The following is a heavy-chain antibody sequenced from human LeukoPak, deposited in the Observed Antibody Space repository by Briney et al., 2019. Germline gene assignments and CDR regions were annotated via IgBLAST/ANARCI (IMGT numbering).Heavy chain of an antibody. V-gene: IGHV3-23*01. Sequence: GGSLRLSCAASGFTFSSYWMSWVRQAPGKGLEWVSAVSASGGNTYYADSVKGRFTISRDNSKNTLYLQVNSLRAEDTAVYYCGKGLYHDYSGIGDYWGQGTLVTVSS. CDR1: GFTFSSYW. D-gene: IGHD3-22*01. CDR2: VSASGGNT. J-gene: IGHJ4*02. CDR3: GKGLYHDYSGIGDY.